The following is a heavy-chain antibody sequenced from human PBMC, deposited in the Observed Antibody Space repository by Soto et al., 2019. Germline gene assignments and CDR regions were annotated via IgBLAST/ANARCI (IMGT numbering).Heavy chain of an antibody. CDR2: IYYSGST. Sequence: SETLSLTCTVSGGSISRGDYYWSWIRQPPGKGLEWIGYIYYSGSTYYSPSLKSRVTISVDTSKNQFSLKLSSVTAADTAVYCCARERPDGARLDPWGQGTLVTVSS. V-gene: IGHV4-30-4*01. CDR1: GGSISRGDYY. J-gene: IGHJ5*02. CDR3: ARERPDGARLDP. D-gene: IGHD6-6*01.